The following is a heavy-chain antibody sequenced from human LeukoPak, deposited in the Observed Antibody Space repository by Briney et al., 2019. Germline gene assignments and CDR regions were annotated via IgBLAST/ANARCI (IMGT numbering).Heavy chain of an antibody. CDR1: GGSISSGGYY. Sequence: PSETLSLTCTVSGGSISSGGYYWSWIRQPPGKGLEWIGYIYHSGSTYYNPSLKSRVTISVDRSKNQFSLKLSSVTAADTAVYYCARARNNRHDYGDPGYYFDYWGQGTLVTVSS. V-gene: IGHV4-30-2*01. D-gene: IGHD4-17*01. CDR3: ARARNNRHDYGDPGYYFDY. CDR2: IYHSGST. J-gene: IGHJ4*02.